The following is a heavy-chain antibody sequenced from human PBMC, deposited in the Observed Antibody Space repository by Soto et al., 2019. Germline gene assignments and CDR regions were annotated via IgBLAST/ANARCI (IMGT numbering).Heavy chain of an antibody. CDR1: GYTFTSYA. CDR2: INAGNGNT. CDR3: ARDVYFDWLLFQPFDY. J-gene: IGHJ4*02. Sequence: ASVKVSCKASGYTFTSYAMHWVRQAPGQRLEWMGWINAGNGNTKYSQKFQGRVTITRDTSASTAYMELSSLRSEDTAVYYCARDVYFDWLLFQPFDYWGQGTLVTVSS. D-gene: IGHD3-9*01. V-gene: IGHV1-3*01.